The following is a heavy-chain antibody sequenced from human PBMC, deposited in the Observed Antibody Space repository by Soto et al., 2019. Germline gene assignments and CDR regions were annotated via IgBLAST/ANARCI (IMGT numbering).Heavy chain of an antibody. CDR2: ISGSGFKK. V-gene: IGHV3-23*01. Sequence: SLRLSCAASGLIFENFGMSCVRQAPGKWLEWISSISGSGFKKYYADSVKGRFTISRDNSKSTVYLELNNLSAEDTAVYHCAKNQGVELVPIDTKDWFDNGGQGSVVTVSS. CDR1: GLIFENFG. CDR3: AKNQGVELVPIDTKDWFDN. J-gene: IGHJ5*02. D-gene: IGHD1-26*01.